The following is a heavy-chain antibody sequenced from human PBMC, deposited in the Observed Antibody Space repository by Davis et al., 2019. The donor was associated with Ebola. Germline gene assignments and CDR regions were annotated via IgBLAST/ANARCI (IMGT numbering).Heavy chain of an antibody. V-gene: IGHV3-30*18. Sequence: GSLRLSCAASGFTFSSHGMHWVRQAPGKGLEWVAVISFDGSNKYYPDSVKGRFTISRDNSKNTLYLQMNSLRTEDTAVYYCAKQDGSGSYYSDYWGQGTLVTVSS. CDR1: GFTFSSHG. J-gene: IGHJ4*02. D-gene: IGHD3-10*01. CDR3: AKQDGSGSYYSDY. CDR2: ISFDGSNK.